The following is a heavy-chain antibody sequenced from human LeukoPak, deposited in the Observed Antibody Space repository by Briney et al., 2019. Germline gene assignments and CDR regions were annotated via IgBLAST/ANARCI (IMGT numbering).Heavy chain of an antibody. CDR2: IYYSGST. CDR3: ARDRKGYSSGWYYYYYGMDV. J-gene: IGHJ6*02. V-gene: IGHV4-61*01. CDR1: GGSISSSSYY. Sequence: SETLSLTCTVSGGSISSSSYYWGWIRQPPGKGLEWIGYIYYSGSTNYNPSLKSRVTISVDTSKNQFSLKLSSVTAADTAVYYCARDRKGYSSGWYYYYYGMDVWGQGTTVTVSS. D-gene: IGHD6-19*01.